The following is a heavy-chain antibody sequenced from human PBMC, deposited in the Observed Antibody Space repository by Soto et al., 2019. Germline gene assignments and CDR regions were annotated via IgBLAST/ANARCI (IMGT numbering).Heavy chain of an antibody. D-gene: IGHD5-18*01. CDR3: ALPTEYSYGMDV. CDR1: GFSLSTSGVG. Sequence: QITLKESGPTLVKPTQTLTLTCTFSGFSLSTSGVGVGWIRQPPGKALEWLALIYWNDDKRYSPSLKSRLTITNDTSKNQVVLTMTNMDPVDTATYYCALPTEYSYGMDVWGQGTTVTVSS. J-gene: IGHJ6*02. CDR2: IYWNDDK. V-gene: IGHV2-5*01.